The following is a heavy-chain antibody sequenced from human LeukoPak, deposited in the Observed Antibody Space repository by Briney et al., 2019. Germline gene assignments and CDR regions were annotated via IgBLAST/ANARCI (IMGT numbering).Heavy chain of an antibody. V-gene: IGHV1-24*01. CDR1: GYTLTELS. CDR3: ATAKGRWSTLFDY. J-gene: IGHJ4*02. Sequence: ASVKVSCKVCGYTLTELSMHWVRQAPGEGLEWMGGFDPEDGETIYAQKFQGRVTMTEDTSTDTAYMELSSLRSDDTAVYYCATAKGRWSTLFDYWGQGTLLTLPS. CDR2: FDPEDGET. D-gene: IGHD4-23*01.